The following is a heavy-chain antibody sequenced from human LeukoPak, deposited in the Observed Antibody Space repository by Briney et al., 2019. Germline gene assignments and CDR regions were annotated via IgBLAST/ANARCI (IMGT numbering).Heavy chain of an antibody. CDR2: ISPSGGST. J-gene: IGHJ3*02. Sequence: ASVKVSCKAFGYTFTSNYMHWVRQAPGQGPEWMGVISPSGGSTTYAQKFQGRVTLTRNTSISTAYMEPSSLRSEDTAVCYCARTAYDYGVLDIWGQGTMVTVSS. V-gene: IGHV1-46*01. D-gene: IGHD4-17*01. CDR3: ARTAYDYGVLDI. CDR1: GYTFTSNY.